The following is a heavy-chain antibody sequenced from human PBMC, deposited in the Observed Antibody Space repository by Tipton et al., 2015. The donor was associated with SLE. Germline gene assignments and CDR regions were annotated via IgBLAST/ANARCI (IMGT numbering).Heavy chain of an antibody. CDR3: ARAGSTYYYAILAFDI. D-gene: IGHD3-10*01. Sequence: GLVKPSETLSLTCAVYGGSFSGYYWSWIRQPPGKGLEWIGEINHSGSTNYNPSLKSRLTISVDTSKNQFSLKLSSVTAAGTAVYYCARAGSTYYYAILAFDIWGQGTMVTVSS. CDR1: GGSFSGYY. V-gene: IGHV4-34*09. CDR2: INHSGST. J-gene: IGHJ3*02.